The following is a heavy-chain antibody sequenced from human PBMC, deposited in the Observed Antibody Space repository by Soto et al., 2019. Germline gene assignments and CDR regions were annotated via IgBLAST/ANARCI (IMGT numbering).Heavy chain of an antibody. D-gene: IGHD2-2*01. Sequence: GGSLRLSCAASGFAFSSYTMNWVRQAPGKGLEWVSFISGRGTTAYYADSVKGRFTISRDNAKNSLYLQLDSLRDEDTATYYCARPGFCSGISCKYYFYYYGMDVWGQGTTVTVSS. J-gene: IGHJ6*02. V-gene: IGHV3-48*02. CDR2: ISGRGTTA. CDR3: ARPGFCSGISCKYYFYYYGMDV. CDR1: GFAFSSYT.